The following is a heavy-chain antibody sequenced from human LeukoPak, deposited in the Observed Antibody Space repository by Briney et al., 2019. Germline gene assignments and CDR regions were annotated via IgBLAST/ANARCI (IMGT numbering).Heavy chain of an antibody. CDR2: TYYRSTWYN. Sequence: SQTLSLTCAISGDSVSSNSVTWNWIRQSPSRGLEWLGRTYYRSTWYNDYAVSVRGRITVNPDTSKNQFSLYLNSVTLEDTAVYYCARRLTQYDCFDPWGQGILVTVSS. V-gene: IGHV6-1*01. J-gene: IGHJ5*02. D-gene: IGHD2-2*01. CDR1: GDSVSSNSVT. CDR3: ARRLTQYDCFDP.